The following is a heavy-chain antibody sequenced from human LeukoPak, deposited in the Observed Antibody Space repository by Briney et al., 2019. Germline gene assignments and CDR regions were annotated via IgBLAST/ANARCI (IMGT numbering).Heavy chain of an antibody. V-gene: IGHV4-39*07. J-gene: IGHJ3*02. CDR2: IYYSGST. CDR3: ARDPRDYGAFDI. CDR1: GGSISSSSYY. Sequence: SETLSLTCTVSGGSISSSSYYWGWIRQPPGKGLEWIGSIYYSGSTYYNPSLKSRVTISVDTSKNQFSLKLSSVTAADTAVYYCARDPRDYGAFDIWGQGTMVTVSS. D-gene: IGHD4-17*01.